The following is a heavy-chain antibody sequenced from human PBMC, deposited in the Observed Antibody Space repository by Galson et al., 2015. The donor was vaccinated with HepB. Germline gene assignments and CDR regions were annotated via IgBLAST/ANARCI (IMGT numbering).Heavy chain of an antibody. Sequence: ETLSLTCAVSGGSISTTNWWSWVRQPPGKGLEWIGEIYHSGSTNYNPSLKSRVTISVDKSKNQFSLKLGSVTAADTAVYYCARADGNIGWPFDYWGQGTLVTVSS. J-gene: IGHJ4*02. D-gene: IGHD5-24*01. CDR3: ARADGNIGWPFDY. CDR1: GGSISTTNW. V-gene: IGHV4-4*02. CDR2: IYHSGST.